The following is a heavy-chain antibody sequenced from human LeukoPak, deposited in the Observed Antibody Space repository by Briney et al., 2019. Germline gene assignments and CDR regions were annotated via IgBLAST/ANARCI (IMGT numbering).Heavy chain of an antibody. CDR1: GFSPSTPGVG. CDR2: IYWDDDK. J-gene: IGHJ5*02. V-gene: IGHV2-5*02. Sequence: ESGPTLVKPTQTLTLTCTFSGFSPSTPGVGVCWIRQPPGKALEWLALIYWDDDKRYSPSLKSRLTITKETSKNQVVLTMTNMDPVDTATYYCAHSRDYDFWSGYYGWFDPWGQGTLVTVSS. D-gene: IGHD3-3*01. CDR3: AHSRDYDFWSGYYGWFDP.